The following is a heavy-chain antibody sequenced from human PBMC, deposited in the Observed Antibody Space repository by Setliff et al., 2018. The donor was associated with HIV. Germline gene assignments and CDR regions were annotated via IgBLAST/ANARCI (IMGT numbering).Heavy chain of an antibody. CDR3: TTGFRVRGVIWQTYYFDY. D-gene: IGHD3-10*01. V-gene: IGHV3-74*01. CDR1: GFTFSNSW. J-gene: IGHJ4*02. CDR2: INSDGSST. Sequence: GGSLRLSCAASGFTFSNSWMNWVRQAPGKGLVWVSRINSDGSSTTYADSVKGRFTISRDNAKSSLYLQMNSLRAEDTAVYYCTTGFRVRGVIWQTYYFDYWGQGTLVTVSS.